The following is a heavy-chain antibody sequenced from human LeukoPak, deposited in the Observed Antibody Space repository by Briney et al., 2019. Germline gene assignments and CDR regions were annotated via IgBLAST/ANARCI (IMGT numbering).Heavy chain of an antibody. CDR3: ARAEDPGYFDY. V-gene: IGHV4-59*01. CDR2: IYYSGST. CDR1: GGSISSYY. J-gene: IGHJ4*02. D-gene: IGHD2-15*01. Sequence: SETLSLTCTVSGGSISSYYWSWIRQPPGKGLEWIGYIYYSGSTNYNPSLKSRVTISVDTSKNQFSLKLTSVTAADTAVYYCARAEDPGYFDYWGQGTLVTVSS.